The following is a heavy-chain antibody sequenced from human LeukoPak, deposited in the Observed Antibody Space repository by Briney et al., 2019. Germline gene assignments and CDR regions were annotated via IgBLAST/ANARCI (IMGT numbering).Heavy chain of an antibody. D-gene: IGHD6-13*01. J-gene: IGHJ6*02. Sequence: EASVKVSCTASGYTFTGYYMHWVRQAPGQGLEWMGWINPNSGGTNYAQKFQGWVTMTRDTSISTAYMELSRLRSDDTAVYYCARERDSSSWADPGYYYYGMDVWGQGTTVTVSS. CDR3: ARERDSSSWADPGYYYYGMDV. CDR1: GYTFTGYY. V-gene: IGHV1-2*04. CDR2: INPNSGGT.